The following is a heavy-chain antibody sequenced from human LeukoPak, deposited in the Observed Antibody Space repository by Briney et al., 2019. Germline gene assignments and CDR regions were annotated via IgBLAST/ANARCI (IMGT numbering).Heavy chain of an antibody. V-gene: IGHV4-39*01. CDR2: IYYSGST. Sequence: PSETLSLTCTVSGGSISSSSYYWGWIRQPPGKGLEWIGSIYYSGSTYYNPSLKSRVTISVDTSKNQFSLKLSSVTAADTAVYYCARHPARSYSGCLKESDYWGQGTLVTVSS. CDR1: GGSISSSSYY. D-gene: IGHD5-12*01. CDR3: ARHPARSYSGCLKESDY. J-gene: IGHJ4*02.